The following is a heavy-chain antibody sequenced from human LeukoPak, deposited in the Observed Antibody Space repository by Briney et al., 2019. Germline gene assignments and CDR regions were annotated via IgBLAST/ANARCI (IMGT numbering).Heavy chain of an antibody. V-gene: IGHV5-51*01. CDR1: GYSFTSYW. CDR3: ARRRAVAGIYYFDY. J-gene: IGHJ4*02. CDR2: TYPADSNT. Sequence: GESLKISCKGSGYSFTSYWIGWVRQMPGKGLEWMGITYPADSNTRYSPSFQGQVTISADKSISTAYLQWSSLKASDTAMYYCARRRAVAGIYYFDYWGQGTLVTVYS. D-gene: IGHD6-19*01.